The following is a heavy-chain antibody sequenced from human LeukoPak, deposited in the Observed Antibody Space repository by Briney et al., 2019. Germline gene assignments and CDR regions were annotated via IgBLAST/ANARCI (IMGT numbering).Heavy chain of an antibody. CDR1: GFTFSDYY. J-gene: IGHJ6*04. D-gene: IGHD2-8*01. V-gene: IGHV3-11*04. Sequence: GGSLRLSCAASGFTFSDYYMSWIRQAPGKGLEWVSYISSSGSTIYYADSVKGRFTISRDNAKNSLYLQMNSLRVEDTAVYYCASRNQDCTNGVCYPSTWGKGTTVTVSS. CDR3: ASRNQDCTNGVCYPST. CDR2: ISSSGSTI.